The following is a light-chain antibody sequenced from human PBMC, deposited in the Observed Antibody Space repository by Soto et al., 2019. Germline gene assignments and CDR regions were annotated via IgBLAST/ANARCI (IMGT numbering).Light chain of an antibody. V-gene: IGKV3-15*01. J-gene: IGKJ2*03. Sequence: EVVLSQSSGTLSVSPGEAVTTPCRASQSIRNNLAWYQQRRGQAPRFLIYDASTTPTGIPVRFRASGPGRDFTLNISSLQSENFAVYYCHQYTNYMYSFGQGTKLNIK. CDR1: QSIRNN. CDR2: DAS. CDR3: HQYTNYMYS.